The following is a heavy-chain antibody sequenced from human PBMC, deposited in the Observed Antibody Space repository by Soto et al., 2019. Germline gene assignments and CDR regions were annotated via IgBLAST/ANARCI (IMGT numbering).Heavy chain of an antibody. V-gene: IGHV1-2*02. D-gene: IGHD4-17*01. CDR3: ARKQDGNYIRWWLNP. CDR1: GYTFTDNH. Sequence: ASVKVSCKASGYTFTDNHVHWLRRAPGQDFEWMGWINPKSGDTKYAQKFQGRVTMTRDTSIDTAYMEVTSLTSDDTATYYCARKQDGNYIRWWLNPSDKATLVTVSS. J-gene: IGHJ5*02. CDR2: INPKSGDT.